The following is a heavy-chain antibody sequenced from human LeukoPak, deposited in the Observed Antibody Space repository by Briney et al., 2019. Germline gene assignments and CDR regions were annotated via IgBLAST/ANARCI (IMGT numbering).Heavy chain of an antibody. V-gene: IGHV4-34*01. CDR1: GGSFSGYY. CDR3: ARGSRRWLQKFDY. CDR2: INHSGST. Sequence: SETLSLTCAVYGGSFSGYYWSWIRRPPGKGLEWIGEINHSGSTNYNPSLKSRVTISVDTSKNQFSLKLSSVTAADTAVYYCARGSRRWLQKFDYWGQGTLVTVSS. D-gene: IGHD5-24*01. J-gene: IGHJ4*02.